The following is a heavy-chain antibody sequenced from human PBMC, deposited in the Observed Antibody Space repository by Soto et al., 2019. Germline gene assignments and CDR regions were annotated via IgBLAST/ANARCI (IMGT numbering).Heavy chain of an antibody. CDR1: GFTFSSYG. Sequence: QVQLVESGGGVVQPGRSLRLSCAASGFTFSSYGMHWVRQAPGKGLEWVAVISYDGSNKYYADSVKGRFTISRDNSKNTLYLQMNSLRAEDTAVYYCAKDGSKQNYYYYGMDVWGQGTTVTVSS. V-gene: IGHV3-30*18. CDR3: AKDGSKQNYYYYGMDV. D-gene: IGHD1-1*01. CDR2: ISYDGSNK. J-gene: IGHJ6*02.